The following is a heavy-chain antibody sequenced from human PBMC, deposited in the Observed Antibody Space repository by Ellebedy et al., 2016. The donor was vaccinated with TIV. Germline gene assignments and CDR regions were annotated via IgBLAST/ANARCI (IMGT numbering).Heavy chain of an antibody. CDR1: GFSFSSYW. V-gene: IGHV3-74*01. CDR2: INRDGSST. D-gene: IGHD1-14*01. CDR3: ARGAPNAWYNDY. J-gene: IGHJ4*02. Sequence: GESLKISCAASGFSFSSYWMHWVRQAPGKGLVWVSRINRDGSSTNYADSVKGRFTCSRDNAKNTVYLQMNSLRGEDTAVYYCARGAPNAWYNDYWGQGTLVTVSS.